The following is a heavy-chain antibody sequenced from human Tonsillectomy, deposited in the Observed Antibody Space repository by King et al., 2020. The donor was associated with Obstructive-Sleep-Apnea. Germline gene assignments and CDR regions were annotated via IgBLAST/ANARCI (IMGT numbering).Heavy chain of an antibody. J-gene: IGHJ3*02. V-gene: IGHV3-13*04. D-gene: IGHD6-19*01. Sequence: VQLVESGGGLVQPGRSLRLSCAASGFIFSSYDMHWVRQAPGKGLEWVAGIGSAGDTQYTGSVKGRSTISRENAKNSLFLHMNGLRDGDTAVYYCARGVDTAVAGLDAFDIWGQGPMVTVSS. CDR1: GFIFSSYD. CDR2: IGSAGDT. CDR3: ARGVDTAVAGLDAFDI.